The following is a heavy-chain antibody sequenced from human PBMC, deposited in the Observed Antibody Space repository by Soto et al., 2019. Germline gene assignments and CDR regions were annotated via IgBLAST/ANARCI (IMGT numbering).Heavy chain of an antibody. Sequence: SETLSLTCTVSGGSISSYYWSWIRQPPGKGLEWIGYIYYSGSTNYNPSLKSRVTISVDTSKNQFSLKLSSVTAADTAAYYCARGGVTPCDYWGQGTLVTVSS. J-gene: IGHJ4*02. D-gene: IGHD3-16*01. CDR3: ARGGVTPCDY. CDR1: GGSISSYY. V-gene: IGHV4-59*01. CDR2: IYYSGST.